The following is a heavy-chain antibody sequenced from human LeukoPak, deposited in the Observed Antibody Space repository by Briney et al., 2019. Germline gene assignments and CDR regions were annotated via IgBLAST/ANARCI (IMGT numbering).Heavy chain of an antibody. CDR3: ARDPDDYGDYSYFDY. CDR1: GFTFTNYA. CDR2: IWYDGSNK. Sequence: PGRSLRLSCAASGFTFTNYALHWVRQAPGKGLEWVAVIWYDGSNKYYADSVKGRFTISRDNSKNTLFLQMNSLRAEDTAVYYCARDPDDYGDYSYFDYWGQGTLVTVSS. V-gene: IGHV3-33*08. D-gene: IGHD4-17*01. J-gene: IGHJ4*02.